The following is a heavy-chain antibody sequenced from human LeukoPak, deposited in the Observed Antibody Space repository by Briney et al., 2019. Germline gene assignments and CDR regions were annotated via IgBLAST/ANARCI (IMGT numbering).Heavy chain of an antibody. J-gene: IGHJ4*02. D-gene: IGHD3-9*01. CDR3: ARAGDILTGYYYPLDY. CDR1: EFTFSSYE. CDR2: ISSSGSTI. V-gene: IGHV3-48*03. Sequence: PGGSLRLSCAASEFTFSSYEMNWVRQAPGKGLEWVSYISSSGSTIYYADSVKGRFTISRDNAKNSLYLQMNSLRAEDTAVYYCARAGDILTGYYYPLDYWGQGTLVTVSS.